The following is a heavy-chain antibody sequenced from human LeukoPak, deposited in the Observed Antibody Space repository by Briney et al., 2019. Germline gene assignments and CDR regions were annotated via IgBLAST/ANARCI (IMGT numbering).Heavy chain of an antibody. J-gene: IGHJ4*02. D-gene: IGHD3-22*01. CDR1: GYTFTSYD. Sequence: SVKVSCKASGYTFTSYDINWVRQAPGQGLEWMGRVIPVFDIVDYGPNFQGRVTITADKSTTTVYMEMSSLRSDDTAVFYCARDPEYDTPGYLSGYFDSWGQGTLVTVSS. V-gene: IGHV1-69*04. CDR2: VIPVFDIV. CDR3: ARDPEYDTPGYLSGYFDS.